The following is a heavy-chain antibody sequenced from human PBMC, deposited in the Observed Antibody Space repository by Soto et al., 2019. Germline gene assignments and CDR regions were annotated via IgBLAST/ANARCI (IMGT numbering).Heavy chain of an antibody. CDR3: ASCSSSSGRGYYYYYGMDV. J-gene: IGHJ6*02. CDR2: IWYDGSNK. V-gene: IGHV3-33*08. CDR1: GFTFSSYW. Sequence: GGSLRLSCAASGFTFSSYWMHWVRQAPGKGLEWVAVIWYDGSNKYYADSVKGRFTISRDNSKNTLYLQMNSLRAEDTAVYYCASCSSSSGRGYYYYYGMDVWGQGTTVTVSS. D-gene: IGHD6-6*01.